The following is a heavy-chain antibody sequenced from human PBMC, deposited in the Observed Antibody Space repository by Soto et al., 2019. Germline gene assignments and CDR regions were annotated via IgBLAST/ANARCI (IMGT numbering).Heavy chain of an antibody. CDR2: ISTYNGDT. Sequence: ASVKVCCKASGYTYTSYGISWVRQEHEQGLEWMGWISTYNGDTNYAQTFQGRVTMTTDTSTSTVHMEVRSLRSDDTAVYYCAREGVAPYYYYGMDVWGQGTPVTVSS. V-gene: IGHV1-18*01. J-gene: IGHJ6*02. CDR3: AREGVAPYYYYGMDV. CDR1: GYTYTSYG. D-gene: IGHD5-12*01.